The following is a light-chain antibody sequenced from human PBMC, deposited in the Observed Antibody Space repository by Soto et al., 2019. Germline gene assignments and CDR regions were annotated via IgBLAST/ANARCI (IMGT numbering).Light chain of an antibody. CDR1: KLGDKY. Sequence: SYELTQPPSVSVSPGQTASITCSGDKLGDKYACWYQQKPGQSPVLVIYQDNKXPSGIPERFSXSNSGNTATLTISGTQAMDEADYYCQAWDSSTVVFAGGTKLTVL. V-gene: IGLV3-1*01. J-gene: IGLJ2*01. CDR3: QAWDSSTVV. CDR2: QDN.